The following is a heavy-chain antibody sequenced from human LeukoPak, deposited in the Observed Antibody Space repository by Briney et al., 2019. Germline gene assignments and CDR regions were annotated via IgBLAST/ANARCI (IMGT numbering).Heavy chain of an antibody. CDR1: GYTFTGYY. V-gene: IGHV1-2*02. Sequence: ASVTVSCKASGYTFTGYYMHWVRQAPGQGLEWMGWINPNSGGTNYAQKFQGRVTMTRDTSIRTAYMELSRLRSDDTAVYYCARARGSSSWPYNFDYWGQGTLVTAAS. D-gene: IGHD6-13*01. CDR3: ARARGSSSWPYNFDY. CDR2: INPNSGGT. J-gene: IGHJ4*02.